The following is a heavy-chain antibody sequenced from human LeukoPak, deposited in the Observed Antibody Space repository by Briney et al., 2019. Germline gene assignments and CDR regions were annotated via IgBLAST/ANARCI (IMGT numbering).Heavy chain of an antibody. J-gene: IGHJ1*01. D-gene: IGHD3-22*01. V-gene: IGHV3-74*01. CDR3: ARAPSEVGGYYPEYFRH. Sequence: PGGSLRLPCEASGFTFSRYWSHWVRQAPGKGLVWVSRIKGDGKTNYADSVKGRFTISRDNAKNTVSLQMDSLRAEDTGVYYCARAPSEVGGYYPEYFRHWGQGTLVTVSS. CDR2: IKGDGKT. CDR1: GFTFSRYW.